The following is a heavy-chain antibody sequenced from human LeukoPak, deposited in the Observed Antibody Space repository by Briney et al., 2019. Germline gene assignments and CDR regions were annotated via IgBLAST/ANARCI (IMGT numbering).Heavy chain of an antibody. Sequence: GGSLRLSCAASGFTFSNYAMNWVRQAPGKGLEWVSAVIGSGDKTKYADSVKGRFTISRDNSKNTLYLQMNSLRAEDTSVNYCAKVRCSGGTCYLDHFDYWGQGTLVTVSS. V-gene: IGHV3-23*01. CDR3: AKVRCSGGTCYLDHFDY. CDR2: VIGSGDKT. CDR1: GFTFSNYA. J-gene: IGHJ4*02. D-gene: IGHD2-15*01.